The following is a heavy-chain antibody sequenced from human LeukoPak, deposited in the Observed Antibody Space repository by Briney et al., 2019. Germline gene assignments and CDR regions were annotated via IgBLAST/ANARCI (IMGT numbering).Heavy chain of an antibody. CDR1: GFTFSSYG. V-gene: IGHV3-23*01. J-gene: IGHJ4*02. D-gene: IGHD3-22*01. CDR3: AKAYDSSGYYYFDY. CDR2: ISGSGGST. Sequence: GGSLRLSCAASGFTFSSYGMSWVRQAPGKGLEWVSAISGSGGSTYYADSVKGRFTTSRDNSKNTLYLQMNSLRAEDTAVYYCAKAYDSSGYYYFDYWGQGTLVTVSS.